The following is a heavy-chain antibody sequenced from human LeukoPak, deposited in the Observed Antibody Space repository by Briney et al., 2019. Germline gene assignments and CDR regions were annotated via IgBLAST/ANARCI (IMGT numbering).Heavy chain of an antibody. CDR3: AKESEDSGSYSPDY. V-gene: IGHV1-69*04. D-gene: IGHD3-10*01. CDR2: IIPIYDLA. CDR1: GGSFSSDA. J-gene: IGHJ4*02. Sequence: ASVKVSCKASGGSFSSDAISWVRQAPGQGLEWMGRIIPIYDLADYAQNFQGRVTNAADKSTSTAYMELSSLRSEDTAVYYCAKESEDSGSYSPDYWGLGTPVTVSS.